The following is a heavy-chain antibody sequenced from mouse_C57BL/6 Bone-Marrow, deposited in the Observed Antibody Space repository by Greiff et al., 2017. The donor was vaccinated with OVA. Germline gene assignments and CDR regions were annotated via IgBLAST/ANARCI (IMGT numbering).Heavy chain of an antibody. Sequence: EVHLVESGPVLVKPGASVKMSCKASGYTFTDYYMNWVKQSHGKSLEWIGVINPYNGGTSYNQTFKGKATLTVDKSSSTAYMELNSLTSEDSAVYYCARCDGYPIDYWGQGTTLTVSS. CDR2: INPYNGGT. V-gene: IGHV1-19*01. J-gene: IGHJ2*01. CDR1: GYTFTDYY. CDR3: ARCDGYPIDY. D-gene: IGHD2-3*01.